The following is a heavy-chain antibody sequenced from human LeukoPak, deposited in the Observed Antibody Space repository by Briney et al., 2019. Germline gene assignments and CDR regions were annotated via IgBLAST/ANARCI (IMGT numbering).Heavy chain of an antibody. Sequence: SETLSLTRTVSGGSISSHYWSWIRQPPGKGLEWIGYIYYSGSTNYNPSLKSRVTISVDTSKNQFSLKLSSVTAADTAVYYCARVGYCSSTSCYPTFDYWGQGTLVTVSP. CDR1: GGSISSHY. J-gene: IGHJ4*02. D-gene: IGHD2-2*01. CDR2: IYYSGST. CDR3: ARVGYCSSTSCYPTFDY. V-gene: IGHV4-59*11.